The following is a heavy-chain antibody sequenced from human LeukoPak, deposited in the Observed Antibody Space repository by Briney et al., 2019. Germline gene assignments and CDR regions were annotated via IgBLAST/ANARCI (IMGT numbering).Heavy chain of an antibody. Sequence: SETLSLTCSVSGDSISSGSYYWSWIRQPAGKGLEWIGRIYTTGSTNYNPSLKSRVTISVDTSKNQFSLKLSSVTAADTAVYYCARGGITMVRGVIALDYWGQGTLVTVSS. CDR1: GDSISSGSYY. V-gene: IGHV4-61*02. CDR2: IYTTGST. D-gene: IGHD3-10*01. CDR3: ARGGITMVRGVIALDY. J-gene: IGHJ4*02.